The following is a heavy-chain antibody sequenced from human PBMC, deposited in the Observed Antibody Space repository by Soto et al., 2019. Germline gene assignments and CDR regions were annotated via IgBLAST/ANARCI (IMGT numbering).Heavy chain of an antibody. CDR1: GFTFHTYG. CDR2: IWCLXSTI. V-gene: IGHV3-33*08. Sequence: GGSLRLSCAASGFTFHTYGMNWVRQSPGKRPESLSGIWCLXSTILYADCVKGRFTVCRDTSKNKRYLQMNSLRVEDTAVYYCARVDCTGGNWRTYFYYGMDVWGQGTTVTV. D-gene: IGHD2-8*02. J-gene: IGHJ6*02. CDR3: ARVDCTGGNWRTYFYYGMDV.